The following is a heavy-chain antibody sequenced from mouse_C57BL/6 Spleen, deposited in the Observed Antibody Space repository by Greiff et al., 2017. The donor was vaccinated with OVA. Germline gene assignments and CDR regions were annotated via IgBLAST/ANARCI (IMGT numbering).Heavy chain of an antibody. D-gene: IGHD1-1*01. CDR1: GFTFSDYG. J-gene: IGHJ2*01. CDR3: ARQGHYCGSSYCFDY. Sequence: EVQGVESGGGLVKPGGSLKLSCAASGFTFSDYGMHWVRQAPEKGLEWVAYISSGSSTIYYADTVKGRYTISKDNAKNTLFLQMTSLRSENTAMYYCARQGHYCGSSYCFDYWGQGTTLTVSS. CDR2: ISSGSSTI. V-gene: IGHV5-17*01.